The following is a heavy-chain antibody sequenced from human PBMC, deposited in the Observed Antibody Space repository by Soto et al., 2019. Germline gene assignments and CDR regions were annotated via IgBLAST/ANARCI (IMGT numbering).Heavy chain of an antibody. J-gene: IGHJ4*02. CDR2: IYYSGST. CDR1: GGSISSSSYY. Sequence: QLQLQESGPGLVKPSETLSLTCTVSGGSISSSSYYWGWIRQPPGQRLEWIGPIYYSGSTYYNPSLKSLVTIAVDTSKNQFSLKLSSVTAADTAVYYCARLGSVTIFGLFILTQCYFDSWGQGTLVTVSS. D-gene: IGHD3-3*01. CDR3: ARLGSVTIFGLFILTQCYFDS. V-gene: IGHV4-39*01.